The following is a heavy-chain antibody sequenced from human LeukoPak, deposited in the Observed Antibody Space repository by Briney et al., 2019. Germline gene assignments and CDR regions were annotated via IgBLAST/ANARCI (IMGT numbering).Heavy chain of an antibody. V-gene: IGHV4-59*01. J-gene: IGHJ4*02. CDR2: IYYSGNT. CDR3: ARAVISFGGGVAKGFDS. Sequence: PSETLPLTCTVSGGSFISYYWNWIRQPPGKGLEWIGYIYYSGNTDYNPSLKSRVTMSLDTSKNQFSLNLNSVTAADTAVYYCARAVISFGGGVAKGFDSWGQGTLVTVSS. D-gene: IGHD3-16*01. CDR1: GGSFISYY.